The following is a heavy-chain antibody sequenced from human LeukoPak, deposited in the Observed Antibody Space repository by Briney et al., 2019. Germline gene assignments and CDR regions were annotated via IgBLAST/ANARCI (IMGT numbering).Heavy chain of an antibody. CDR2: ISASTDST. CDR3: AKTRGYCSGGSCYQDY. J-gene: IGHJ4*02. D-gene: IGHD2-15*01. Sequence: PGGSLRLSCAASGFTSSSYAMSWVRQAPGKGLEWVSTISASTDSTYYADSVKGRFTISRDNSKKTLYLQMSSLRAEDTAVYYCAKTRGYCSGGSCYQDYWGQGTLVTVSS. V-gene: IGHV3-23*01. CDR1: GFTSSSYA.